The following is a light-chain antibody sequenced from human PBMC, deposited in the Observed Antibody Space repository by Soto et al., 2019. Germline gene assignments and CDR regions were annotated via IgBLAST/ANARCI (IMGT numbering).Light chain of an antibody. CDR2: DAS. CDR1: QSVSSY. V-gene: IGKV3-11*01. Sequence: EIVLTQSPATLSLSPGERATLSCRASQSVSSYLAWYQQKPGQAPRLLIYDASNRATGIPARFSGSGSGTYFTLTISSLEPEDFAVDYCQQRSNLPRTFGQGTKVEIK. J-gene: IGKJ1*01. CDR3: QQRSNLPRT.